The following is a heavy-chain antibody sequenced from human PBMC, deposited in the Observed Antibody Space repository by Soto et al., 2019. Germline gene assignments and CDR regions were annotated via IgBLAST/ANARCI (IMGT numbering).Heavy chain of an antibody. J-gene: IGHJ6*02. V-gene: IGHV3-33*01. Sequence: QVQLVESGGGVVQPGRSLRLSCAASGFTFSSYGMHWVRQAPGKGLEWVAVIWYDGSNKYYADSVKGRFTISRDNSKNTLYLQMKSLKAEDTAVYYCARGGYYYGSGSSPGVYYYGMDVWGQGTTVTVSS. CDR2: IWYDGSNK. CDR3: ARGGYYYGSGSSPGVYYYGMDV. CDR1: GFTFSSYG. D-gene: IGHD3-10*01.